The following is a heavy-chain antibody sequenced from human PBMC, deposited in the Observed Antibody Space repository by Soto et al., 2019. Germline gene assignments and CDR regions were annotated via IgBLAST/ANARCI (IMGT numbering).Heavy chain of an antibody. J-gene: IGHJ6*03. D-gene: IGHD5-12*01. Sequence: QEKGLEWVLAISGSGGSTYDADSVKGRFTISRDHSKNTLYLQMNSLRAEDTAVYYCAKSVTWMVPFYYYYMDVWGKGSTVTVSS. CDR3: AKSVTWMVPFYYYYMDV. V-gene: IGHV3-23*01. CDR2: ISGSGGST.